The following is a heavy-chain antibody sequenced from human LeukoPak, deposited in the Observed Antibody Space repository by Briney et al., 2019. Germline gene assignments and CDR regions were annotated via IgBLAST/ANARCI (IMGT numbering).Heavy chain of an antibody. CDR2: INPNNGDT. V-gene: IGHV1-2*02. Sequence: ASVKVSCKASGYTFTGYYMHWVRQAPGQGLEWMGWINPNNGDTIYAQKFQGRVTMTRDTSISTAYMELSRQISDDTGVYYCARSNPQGDYWGQGTLVTVSS. CDR3: ARSNPQGDY. J-gene: IGHJ4*02. CDR1: GYTFTGYY.